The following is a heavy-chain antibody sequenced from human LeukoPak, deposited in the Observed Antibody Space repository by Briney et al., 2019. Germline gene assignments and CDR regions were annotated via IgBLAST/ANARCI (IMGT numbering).Heavy chain of an antibody. CDR3: AKHQSRAGASDPFDS. D-gene: IGHD1-26*01. CDR1: GFTFRNCA. V-gene: IGHV3-23*01. J-gene: IGHJ5*01. CDR2: IRGSGART. Sequence: PGGSLRLSCSAPGFTFRNCAMTWIRQAPGRGLEWVSSIRGSGARTSDADSVRGRFTISRDKSSIPADVQMKSRSDEDVSLYYCAKHQSRAGASDPFDSWGQGTQVTVCS.